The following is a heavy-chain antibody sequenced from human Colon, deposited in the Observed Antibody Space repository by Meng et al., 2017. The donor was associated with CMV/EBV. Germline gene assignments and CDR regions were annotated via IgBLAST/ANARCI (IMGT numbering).Heavy chain of an antibody. J-gene: IGHJ6*02. Sequence: GESLKISCAASGFTFSDYYMSWVRQAPGKGLEWVSVIYTGGSTSYADSVKGRFTISRDNSKNKLYYQMNSLITEDTAGDYCARDLPTALTGGGGMDVWGQGTTVTVSS. CDR2: IYTGGST. CDR1: GFTFSDYY. V-gene: IGHV3-53*01. CDR3: ARDLPTALTGGGGMDV. D-gene: IGHD1-26*01.